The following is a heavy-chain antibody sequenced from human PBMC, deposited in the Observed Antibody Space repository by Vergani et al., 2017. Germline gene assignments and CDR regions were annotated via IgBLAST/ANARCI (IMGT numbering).Heavy chain of an antibody. V-gene: IGHV1-18*01. CDR3: AKEAVAGTGYYYGMDV. J-gene: IGHJ6*02. CDR1: GGTFSSYA. Sequence: QVQLVQSGAEVKKPGSSVKVSCKASGGTFSSYAISWVRQAPGQGLEWMGWISAYNGNTNYAQKLQGRVTMTTDTSTSTAYMELRSLRSDDTAVYYCAKEAVAGTGYYYGMDVWGQGTTVTVSS. CDR2: ISAYNGNT. D-gene: IGHD6-19*01.